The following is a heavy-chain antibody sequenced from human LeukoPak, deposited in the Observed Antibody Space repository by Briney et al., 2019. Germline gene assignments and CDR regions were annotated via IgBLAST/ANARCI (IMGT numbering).Heavy chain of an antibody. D-gene: IGHD3-16*01. J-gene: IGHJ4*02. CDR3: ARWGGGFDS. V-gene: IGHV3-7*04. Sequence: GGSLRLSCAASGFTFTSYWMSWVRQAPGKGLEWVANINRDGSQKYYGDSVKGRFTISRDNAKDSLYLQMNSLTAEDTAMYYCARWGGGFDSWGQGTLVTVSS. CDR1: GFTFTSYW. CDR2: INRDGSQK.